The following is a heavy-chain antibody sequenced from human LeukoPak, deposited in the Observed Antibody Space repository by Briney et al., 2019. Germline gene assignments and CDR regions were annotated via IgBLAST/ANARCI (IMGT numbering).Heavy chain of an antibody. V-gene: IGHV4-39*07. CDR2: INHSGST. J-gene: IGHJ5*02. Sequence: PSETLSLTCTVSGGSISSSSYYWGWIRQPPGKGLEWIGEINHSGSTNYNPSLKSRVTISVDTSKNQFFLKLSSVTAADTAVYYCALARDDSWSGYRKGFDPWGQGTLVTVSS. CDR3: ALARDDSWSGYRKGFDP. D-gene: IGHD3-3*01. CDR1: GGSISSSSYY.